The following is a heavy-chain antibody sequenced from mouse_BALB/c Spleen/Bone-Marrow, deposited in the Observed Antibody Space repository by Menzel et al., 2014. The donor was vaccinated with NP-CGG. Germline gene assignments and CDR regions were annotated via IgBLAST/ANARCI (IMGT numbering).Heavy chain of an antibody. CDR3: AKDDYYLCY. J-gene: IGHJ4*01. V-gene: IGHV2-6-5*01. Sequence: VQLQQSAPGLVAPSQSLSITCTVSGFSLTDYGVSWIRQPPGKGLEWLGVIWGGGSTYYISALTSRLSISKDNSKSQVFLKMNSQQTDDSAMYLCAKDDYYLCYWGLGPLVTVTS. CDR1: GFSLTDYG. D-gene: IGHD2-3*01. CDR2: IWGGGST.